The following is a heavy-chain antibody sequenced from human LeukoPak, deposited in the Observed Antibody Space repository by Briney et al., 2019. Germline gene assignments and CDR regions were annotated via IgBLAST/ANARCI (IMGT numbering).Heavy chain of an antibody. CDR1: GGTFSSYA. CDR2: IIPIFGTA. V-gene: IGHV1-69*06. Sequence: SVKVSCKASGGTFSSYAISWVRQAPGQGLEWMGGIIPIFGTANYAQKFQGRVTITADKSTNTAYMELSRLRSEDTAVYYCARMPGYSYGYGPENWFDPWGQGTLVTVSS. D-gene: IGHD5-18*01. CDR3: ARMPGYSYGYGPENWFDP. J-gene: IGHJ5*02.